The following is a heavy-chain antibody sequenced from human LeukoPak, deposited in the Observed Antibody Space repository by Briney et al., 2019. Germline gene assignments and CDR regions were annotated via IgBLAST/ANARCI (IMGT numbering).Heavy chain of an antibody. CDR2: IWYGGSNK. CDR3: ARVEVATTVFDY. D-gene: IGHD5-24*01. Sequence: PGRSLRLSCAASGFTFSSYGMHWVRQAPGKGLEWVAVIWYGGSNKYYADSVKGRFTISRDNSKNTLYLQMNSLRAEDTAVYYCARVEVATTVFDYWGQGTLVTVSS. J-gene: IGHJ4*02. V-gene: IGHV3-33*08. CDR1: GFTFSSYG.